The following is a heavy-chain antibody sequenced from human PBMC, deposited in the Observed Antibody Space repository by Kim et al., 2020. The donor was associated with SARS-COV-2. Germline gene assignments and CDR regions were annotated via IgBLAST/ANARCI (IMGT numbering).Heavy chain of an antibody. CDR3: ARGTLELLSVVNYGMDV. Sequence: GGSLRLSCAASGFTFSSYSMNWVRQAPGKGLEWVSSISSSSSYIYYADSVKGRFTISRDNAKNSLYLQMNSLRAEDTAVYYCARGTLELLSVVNYGMDVWGQGTTVTVSS. D-gene: IGHD1-7*01. CDR2: ISSSSSYI. V-gene: IGHV3-21*01. CDR1: GFTFSSYS. J-gene: IGHJ6*02.